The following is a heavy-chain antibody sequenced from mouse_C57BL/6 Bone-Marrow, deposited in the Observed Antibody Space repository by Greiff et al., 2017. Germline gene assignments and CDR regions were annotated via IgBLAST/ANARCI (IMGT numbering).Heavy chain of an antibody. V-gene: IGHV1-4*01. J-gene: IGHJ3*01. CDR3: ARASLYDYDCKAWFAY. CDR1: GYTFTSYT. D-gene: IGHD2-4*01. CDR2: INPSSGYT. Sequence: QVQLQQSGAELARPGASVKMSCKASGYTFTSYTMHWVKQRPGQGLKWIGYINPSSGYTKYNQKFKDKATLTADKSSSTAYMQLSSLTSEDSAVYYCARASLYDYDCKAWFAYWGQGTLVTVSA.